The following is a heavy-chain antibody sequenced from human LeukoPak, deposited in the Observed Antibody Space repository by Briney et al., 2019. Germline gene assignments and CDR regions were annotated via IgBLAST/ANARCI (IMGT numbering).Heavy chain of an antibody. CDR1: GFTVNTNY. V-gene: IGHV3-53*01. J-gene: IGHJ4*02. Sequence: GGSLRLSCAASGFTVNTNYMSWVRQAPGKGLEWVSIMHSVGTTYYADSVKGRFTFSRDNSKNTLYLQMNNLRAEDTAVYYCARSEATGTVDSWGQGALVTVSS. CDR3: ARSEATGTVDS. D-gene: IGHD1-14*01. CDR2: MHSVGTT.